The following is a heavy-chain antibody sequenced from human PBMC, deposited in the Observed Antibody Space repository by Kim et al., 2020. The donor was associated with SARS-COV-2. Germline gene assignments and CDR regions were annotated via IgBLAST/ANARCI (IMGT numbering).Heavy chain of an antibody. J-gene: IGHJ5*02. D-gene: IGHD6-13*01. V-gene: IGHV4-34*01. CDR3: AKSRRRYSSSWPPNQTPNWFDP. CDR1: GGSFSGYY. Sequence: SETLSLTCAVYGGSFSGYYWSWIRQPPGKGLEWIGEINHSGSTNYNPSLKSRVTISVDTSKNQFSLKLSSVTAADTAVYYCAKSRRRYSSSWPPNQTPNWFDPWGQGTLVTVSS. CDR2: INHSGST.